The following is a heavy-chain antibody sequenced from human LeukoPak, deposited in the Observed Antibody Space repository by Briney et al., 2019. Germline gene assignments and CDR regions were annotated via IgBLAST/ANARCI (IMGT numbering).Heavy chain of an antibody. Sequence: SVRVSCKASGGTFSSYAISWVRQAPGQGLEWMGRIIPIFGIANYAQKFQGRVTITADKSTSTAYMELSSLRSEDTAVYYCARDLGYYDSSGLTWGQGTLVTVSS. CDR1: GGTFSSYA. CDR3: ARDLGYYDSSGLT. J-gene: IGHJ4*02. V-gene: IGHV1-69*04. D-gene: IGHD3-22*01. CDR2: IIPIFGIA.